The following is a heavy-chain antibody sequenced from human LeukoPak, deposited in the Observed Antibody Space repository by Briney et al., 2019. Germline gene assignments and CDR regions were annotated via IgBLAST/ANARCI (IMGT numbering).Heavy chain of an antibody. J-gene: IGHJ4*02. CDR3: AKDSTLDF. Sequence: GRSLRLSCAASGFTFSSYGMHWVRQAPGKGLEWVAVISYDGSNKYYADSVKGRFTISRDNSKNTLYLQMNGLRAEDTAVYYCAKDSTLDFWGQGTLVTVSS. V-gene: IGHV3-30*18. CDR2: ISYDGSNK. CDR1: GFTFSSYG.